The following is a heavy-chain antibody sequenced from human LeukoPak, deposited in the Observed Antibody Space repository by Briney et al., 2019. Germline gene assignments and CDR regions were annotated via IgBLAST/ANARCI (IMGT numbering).Heavy chain of an antibody. D-gene: IGHD4-17*01. V-gene: IGHV3-30*18. J-gene: IGHJ4*02. Sequence: PGGSLRLSCAASGFTFSSYGMHWVRRPPGKGLEWMAVISYDEINKSHADSVMGRFHISRDNSKNTLYLQMNSMRAEDTALYYCANLYGDSGLDYWGQGTLVTVSS. CDR3: ANLYGDSGLDY. CDR1: GFTFSSYG. CDR2: ISYDEINK.